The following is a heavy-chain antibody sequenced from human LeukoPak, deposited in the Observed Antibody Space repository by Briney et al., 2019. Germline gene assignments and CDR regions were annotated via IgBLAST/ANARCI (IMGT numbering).Heavy chain of an antibody. J-gene: IGHJ3*02. D-gene: IGHD3-10*01. CDR1: GDSVSSNSAA. Sequence: SQTLSLTCAISGDSVSSNSAAWNWIRQSPSRGLEWLGRTYYRSKWYNDYAVSVKSRITINPDTSKNQFSLQLNSVTPEDTAVYYCARQENYYYGSGSYFNAFDIWGQGTMVTVSS. CDR3: ARQENYYYGSGSYFNAFDI. CDR2: TYYRSKWYN. V-gene: IGHV6-1*01.